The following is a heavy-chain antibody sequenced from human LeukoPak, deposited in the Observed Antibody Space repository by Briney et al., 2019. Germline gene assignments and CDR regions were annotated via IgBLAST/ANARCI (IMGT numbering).Heavy chain of an antibody. CDR2: ITSSSGGI. CDR3: ARDQVGSGYDSSYYYYGMDV. D-gene: IGHD5-12*01. V-gene: IGHV3-21*01. J-gene: IGHJ6*02. CDR1: GFDFGGYT. Sequence: PGGSLRLSCAASGFDFGGYTMSWVRQAPGRGLEWVSAITSSSGGIYYADSVKGRFTISRDNAKNSLYLQMNSLRAEDTAVYYCARDQVGSGYDSSYYYYGMDVWGQGTTVTVSS.